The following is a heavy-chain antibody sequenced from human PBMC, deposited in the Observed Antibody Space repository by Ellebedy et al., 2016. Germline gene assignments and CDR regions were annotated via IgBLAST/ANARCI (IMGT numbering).Heavy chain of an antibody. J-gene: IGHJ4*02. V-gene: IGHV3-21*01. CDR3: ARDTLRVVTNPFAFDY. CDR2: ISSSSSYI. Sequence: GGSLRLSCAASGFTFSSYSMNWVRQAPGKGLEWVSSISSSSSYIYYADSVKGRFTISRDNAKNSLYLQMNSLRAEDTAVYYCARDTLRVVTNPFAFDYWGQGTLVTVSS. CDR1: GFTFSSYS. D-gene: IGHD3-22*01.